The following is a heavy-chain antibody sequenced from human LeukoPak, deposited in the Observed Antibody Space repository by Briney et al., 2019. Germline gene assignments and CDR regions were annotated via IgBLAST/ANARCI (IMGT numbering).Heavy chain of an antibody. D-gene: IGHD6-13*01. CDR1: GHALSDLS. CDR3: ATDSDPWGPAAGTIDY. CDR2: FDPEVGDK. Sequence: ASVKVSCKLSGHALSDLSIHWVRQAPGRGPEWMGGFDPEVGDKMHAQKFQGRVTMTEDTSTDTAYMELNSLRSEDTAVYYCATDSDPWGPAAGTIDYWGQGTLVTVSS. J-gene: IGHJ4*02. V-gene: IGHV1-24*01.